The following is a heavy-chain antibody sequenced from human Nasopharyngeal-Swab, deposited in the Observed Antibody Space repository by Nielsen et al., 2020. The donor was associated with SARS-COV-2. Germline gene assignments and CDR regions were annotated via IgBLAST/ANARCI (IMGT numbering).Heavy chain of an antibody. CDR2: INNNTGHP. CDR1: GYRFTNFA. CDR3: AREGDASVPGPLFDY. Sequence: ASVKVSCKASGYRFTNFALNWVRQAPGQGREWMGWINNNTGHPTYAQGFTGRFVFTLDTSVSTAYLQISGLKSEDTAVYHCAREGDASVPGPLFDYWGQGTQVTVSS. D-gene: IGHD6-19*01. V-gene: IGHV7-4-1*02. J-gene: IGHJ4*02.